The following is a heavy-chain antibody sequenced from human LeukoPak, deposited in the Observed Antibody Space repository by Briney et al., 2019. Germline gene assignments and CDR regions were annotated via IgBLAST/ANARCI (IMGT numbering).Heavy chain of an antibody. J-gene: IGHJ4*02. Sequence: GGSLRLSCAASGFTFSRHGMHWVRQAPGKGLEWMAVMGSDGKTAVYADSVKGRFAISRDNTNNALYLQMNSLRGEDTAVYHCAKEDYDGSGSYYTHWGQGTLVSVSS. D-gene: IGHD3-10*01. CDR3: AKEDYDGSGSYYTH. V-gene: IGHV3-30*18. CDR1: GFTFSRHG. CDR2: MGSDGKTA.